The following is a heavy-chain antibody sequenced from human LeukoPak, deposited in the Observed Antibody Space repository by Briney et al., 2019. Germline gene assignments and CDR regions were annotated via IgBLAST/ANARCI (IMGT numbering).Heavy chain of an antibody. CDR2: INPSGDST. CDR1: GYTFTSYD. Sequence: ASVKVSCKASGYTFTSYDMHWVRQAPGQGLEWMGIINPSGDSTSYAQRFQGRVTMTRDTSTSTVYMELSSLRSEDTAVYYCASVLYCGADCYSGRYFFDYWGQGTLVTVSS. J-gene: IGHJ4*02. D-gene: IGHD2-21*02. V-gene: IGHV1-46*01. CDR3: ASVLYCGADCYSGRYFFDY.